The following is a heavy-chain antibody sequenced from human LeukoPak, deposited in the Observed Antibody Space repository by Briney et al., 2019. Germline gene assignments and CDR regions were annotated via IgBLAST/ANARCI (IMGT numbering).Heavy chain of an antibody. CDR1: VGSISSSSYY. CDR3: ARVVPYYYYMDV. CDR2: IYYSGST. D-gene: IGHD2-15*01. V-gene: IGHV4-39*01. Sequence: SETLSLTCTVSVGSISSSSYYWGWIRQPPGKGLEWIGGIYYSGSTYYNPSLKSRVTISVDTSENQFSLKLSSVTAADTAVYYCARVVPYYYYMDVWGKGTTVTVSS. J-gene: IGHJ6*03.